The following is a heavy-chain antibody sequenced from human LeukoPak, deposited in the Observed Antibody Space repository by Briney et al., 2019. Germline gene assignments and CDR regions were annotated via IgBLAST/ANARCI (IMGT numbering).Heavy chain of an antibody. Sequence: KSSETLSLTCTVSGGSISSYYWSWIRQPAGKGLEWIGRIYTSGSTNYNPSLKSRVTMSVDTSKNQFSLKLSSVTAADTAVYYCARDHSDYHPLYYYYGMDVWGQGTTVTVSS. J-gene: IGHJ6*02. V-gene: IGHV4-4*07. CDR2: IYTSGST. CDR3: ARDHSDYHPLYYYYGMDV. CDR1: GGSISSYY. D-gene: IGHD3-3*01.